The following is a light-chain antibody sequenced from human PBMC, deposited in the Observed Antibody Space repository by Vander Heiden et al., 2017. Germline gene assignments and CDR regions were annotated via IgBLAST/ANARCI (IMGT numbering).Light chain of an antibody. J-gene: IGLJ2*01. CDR1: NSDVGRYNL. CDR3: CSYAGSSTFEV. V-gene: IGLV2-23*02. Sequence: QSALTQPASVSGSPGQSITISCTGTNSDVGRYNLVSWYQQHPGKAPKLMIYEVNKRPSGVSDRFSASKSGNTASLTISGLQADDEADYYCCSYAGSSTFEVFGGGTKVTVL. CDR2: EVN.